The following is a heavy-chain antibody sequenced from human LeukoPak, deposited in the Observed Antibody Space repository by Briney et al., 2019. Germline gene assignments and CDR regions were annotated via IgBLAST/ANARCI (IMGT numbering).Heavy chain of an antibody. CDR3: ATAQSSGYSNFDY. CDR1: GFTFSSYG. D-gene: IGHD3-22*01. V-gene: IGHV3-30*03. J-gene: IGHJ4*02. Sequence: GRSLRLSCAASGFTFSSYGMHWVRQAPGKGLEWVAVISYDGSNKYYADSVKGRFTISRDNSKNTLYLQMNSLRAEDTAVYYCATAQSSGYSNFDYWGQGTLVTVSS. CDR2: ISYDGSNK.